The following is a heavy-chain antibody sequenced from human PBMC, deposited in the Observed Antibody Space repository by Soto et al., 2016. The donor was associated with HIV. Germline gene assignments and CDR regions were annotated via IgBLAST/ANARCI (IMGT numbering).Heavy chain of an antibody. CDR3: TSHLYPT. CDR2: IKSETDGGTT. J-gene: IGHJ5*02. Sequence: EVQLVESGGGLVKPGGSLRLSCAVSGFTFSKAWMSWVRQAPGKGLEWVGRIKSETDGGTTDYAAPVKGRFTISRDDSKNTLYLQMNSLKTEDTAVYYCTSHLYPTWGQGMLVTVSS. V-gene: IGHV3-15*01. CDR1: GFTFSKAW. D-gene: IGHD3-16*01.